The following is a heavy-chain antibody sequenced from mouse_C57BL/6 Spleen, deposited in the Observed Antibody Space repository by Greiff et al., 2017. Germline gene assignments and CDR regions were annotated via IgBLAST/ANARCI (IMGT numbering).Heavy chain of an antibody. CDR1: GYTFTSYW. CDR2: IDPSDSET. CDR3: ASYGNFDY. Sequence: QVQLQQSGAELVRPGSSVKLSCKASGYTFTSYWMHWVKQRPIKGLEWIGNIDPSDSETHYNQKFKDKATLTVDKSSSTAYMQLSSLTSEDSAVYYCASYGNFDYWGQGTTLTVSS. J-gene: IGHJ2*01. V-gene: IGHV1-52*01. D-gene: IGHD2-1*01.